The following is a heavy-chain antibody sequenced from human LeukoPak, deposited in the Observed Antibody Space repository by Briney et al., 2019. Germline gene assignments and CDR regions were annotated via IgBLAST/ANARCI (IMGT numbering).Heavy chain of an antibody. CDR3: ARWDWDHYYGSGSYYNFFDY. J-gene: IGHJ4*02. CDR1: GVSISSSNSY. Sequence: SETLSLTCTVSGVSISSSNSYWGWIRQPPGKGLEWIGSIYYSGSTYYNPSLKSRVTISVDTSKNQFSLKLSSVTAADTAVYYCARWDWDHYYGSGSYYNFFDYWGQGTLVTVSS. D-gene: IGHD3-10*01. CDR2: IYYSGST. V-gene: IGHV4-39*07.